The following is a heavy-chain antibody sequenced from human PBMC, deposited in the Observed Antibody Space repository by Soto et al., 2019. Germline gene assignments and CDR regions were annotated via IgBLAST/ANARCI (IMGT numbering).Heavy chain of an antibody. V-gene: IGHV3-30-3*01. D-gene: IGHD5-12*01. CDR1: VFTFSIYS. CDR2: ISYDGSNK. J-gene: IGHJ5*02. CDR3: ATPPEVAHKIPWFDP. Sequence: GSRRLCCAASVFTFSIYSRHWGRQTPVKGLEWVAVISYDGSNKYYADSVKGRFTISRDNSKNTLYLQMNSLRAEDTAVYYCATPPEVAHKIPWFDPWGQGTLVTVSS.